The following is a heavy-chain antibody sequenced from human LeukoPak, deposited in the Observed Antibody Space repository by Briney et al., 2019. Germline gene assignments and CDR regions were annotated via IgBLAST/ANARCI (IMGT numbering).Heavy chain of an antibody. Sequence: ASVKVSCKASGYTFTSYDINWVRQATGQGLEWVGWTNLNSGNTGCAQNFQGRLTMTRDTSISTAYMELSTLRSEDTAVYYCARVTGSIDYWGQGTLVTVSS. CDR2: TNLNSGNT. CDR3: ARVTGSIDY. J-gene: IGHJ4*02. CDR1: GYTFTSYD. D-gene: IGHD1-26*01. V-gene: IGHV1-8*01.